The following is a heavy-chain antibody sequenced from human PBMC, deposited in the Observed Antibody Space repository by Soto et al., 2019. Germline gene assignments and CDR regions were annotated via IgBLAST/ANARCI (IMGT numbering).Heavy chain of an antibody. Sequence: SETLSLTCTVSGGSISSGGYYWSWIRQHPGKGLEWIGYIYYSGSTYYNPSLKSRVTISVDTSKNQFSLKLSSVTTADTAVYYCARAKGYYYDSSGPDFYFQHWGQGTLVTVS. CDR2: IYYSGST. J-gene: IGHJ1*01. D-gene: IGHD3-22*01. V-gene: IGHV4-31*03. CDR3: ARAKGYYYDSSGPDFYFQH. CDR1: GGSISSGGYY.